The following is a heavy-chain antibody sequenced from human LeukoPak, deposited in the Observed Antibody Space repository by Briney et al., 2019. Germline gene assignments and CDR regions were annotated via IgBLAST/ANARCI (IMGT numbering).Heavy chain of an antibody. Sequence: SETLSLTCTVSGGSISPYFWSWIRQPPGKGLEWIGYISYTGSTNYNPSLKSRVTISVDTSKNQFSLQLTSVTAADTAVYYCAREDYRGVTNFDPWGQGTLVTVSS. V-gene: IGHV4-59*01. J-gene: IGHJ5*02. CDR2: ISYTGST. D-gene: IGHD3-10*01. CDR3: AREDYRGVTNFDP. CDR1: GGSISPYF.